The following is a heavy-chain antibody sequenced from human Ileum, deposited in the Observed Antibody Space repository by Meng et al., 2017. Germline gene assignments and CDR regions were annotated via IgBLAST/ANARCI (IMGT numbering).Heavy chain of an antibody. V-gene: IGHV4-30-4*01. CDR2: IYYDGSS. Sequence: VQLQESGPGLVKPSQSLSLTCSVSNGSLTNVNNYWNWIRQAPGQALEHIGYIYYDGSSYATPSLKSRVTMSIDTSTNQFSLRLDSETAADTAVYYCAREFYVDTAMVIDSWGPGALVTVSS. CDR1: NGSLTNVNNY. CDR3: AREFYVDTAMVIDS. J-gene: IGHJ4*02. D-gene: IGHD5-18*01.